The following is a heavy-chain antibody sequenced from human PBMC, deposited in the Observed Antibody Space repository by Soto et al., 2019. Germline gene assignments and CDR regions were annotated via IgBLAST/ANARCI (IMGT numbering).Heavy chain of an antibody. Sequence: QVQLVQSVAEVKKPGASVKVSCKASGYTFTSYGISWVRQAPGQGLEWMGWISAYNGNTNYAQKLQGRVTMTTDTSTSTAYMELRSLRSDDTAVYYCARVGDLFGVVLSYGMDVWGQGTTVTVSS. D-gene: IGHD3-3*01. CDR1: GYTFTSYG. CDR2: ISAYNGNT. V-gene: IGHV1-18*04. J-gene: IGHJ6*02. CDR3: ARVGDLFGVVLSYGMDV.